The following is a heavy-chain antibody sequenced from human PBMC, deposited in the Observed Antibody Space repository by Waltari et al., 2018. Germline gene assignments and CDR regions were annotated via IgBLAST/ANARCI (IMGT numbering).Heavy chain of an antibody. V-gene: IGHV4-39*07. CDR3: ARDGYDYYDSSGYYSWPTY. CDR2: IYYSGRP. D-gene: IGHD3-22*01. CDR1: GGSISSSSYY. J-gene: IGHJ4*02. Sequence: QLQLQESGPGLVKPSETLSLTCTVSGGSISSSSYYWGWIRQPPGKGLEWIGSIYYSGRPYYNPSLKSRVTISVDTSKNQFSLKLSSVTAADTAVYYCARDGYDYYDSSGYYSWPTYWGQGTLVTVSS.